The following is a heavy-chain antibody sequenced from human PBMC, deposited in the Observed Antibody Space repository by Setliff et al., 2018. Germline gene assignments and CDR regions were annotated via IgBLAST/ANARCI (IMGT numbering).Heavy chain of an antibody. Sequence: GGSLRLSCAASGFTFSSFAMSWVRQVPGKRLEWVSIINVGGTNTYYRDSVKGRFTISRDNSKSTLYLQMNSLRAEDTAIYYCAKDKDVRVDYFDYWGPGTLVTVSS. D-gene: IGHD3-10*01. CDR2: INVGGTNT. CDR1: GFTFSSFA. V-gene: IGHV3-23*01. CDR3: AKDKDVRVDYFDY. J-gene: IGHJ4*02.